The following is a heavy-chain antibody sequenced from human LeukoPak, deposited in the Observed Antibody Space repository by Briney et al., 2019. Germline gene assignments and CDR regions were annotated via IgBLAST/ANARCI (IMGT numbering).Heavy chain of an antibody. CDR1: GFTFGYYW. J-gene: IGHJ4*02. V-gene: IGHV3-7*01. D-gene: IGHD3-22*01. Sequence: GGSLRLSCAGSGFTFGYYWMNWVRQAPGKGLEWVANIKPDGSETFYVDSVKGRFTISRDNAKNSLYLQMNSLRAEDTAVFFCARDYYDSSGYYYGSDWGQGTLVTVSS. CDR2: IKPDGSET. CDR3: ARDYYDSSGYYYGSD.